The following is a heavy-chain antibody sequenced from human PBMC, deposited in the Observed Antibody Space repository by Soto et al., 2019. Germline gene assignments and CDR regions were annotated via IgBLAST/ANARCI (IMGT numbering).Heavy chain of an antibody. CDR3: ASSVAKYYYYGMDV. CDR1: GGTFSSYA. D-gene: IGHD5-12*01. J-gene: IGHJ6*02. Sequence: QVQLVQSGAEVKKPGSSVKVSCKASGGTFSSYAISWVRQAPGQGLEWMGGIIPIFGTANYAQKFQGRVTITASEAXSTAYMELSSLRSEDTAVYYCASSVAKYYYYGMDVWGQGTTVTVSS. V-gene: IGHV1-69*12. CDR2: IIPIFGTA.